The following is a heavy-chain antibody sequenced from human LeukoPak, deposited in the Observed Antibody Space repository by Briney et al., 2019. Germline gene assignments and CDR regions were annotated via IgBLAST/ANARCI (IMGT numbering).Heavy chain of an antibody. V-gene: IGHV3-48*02. D-gene: IGHD4-17*01. J-gene: IGHJ4*02. Sequence: PGGSLRLSCAASGFTLSSYSMNWVRQAPGKGLEWVSYISSSSTIYYADSVKGRFTISRDKAKNSVYLQMNSLRDEDTAVYFCARGLDYGETGDSWGQGTLVTVSS. CDR1: GFTLSSYS. CDR2: ISSSSTI. CDR3: ARGLDYGETGDS.